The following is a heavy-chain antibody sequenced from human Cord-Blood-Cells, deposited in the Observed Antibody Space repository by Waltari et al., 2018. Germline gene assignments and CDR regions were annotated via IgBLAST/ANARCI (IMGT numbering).Heavy chain of an antibody. V-gene: IGHV3-9*01. CDR3: AKDIGYSYGYQFGVFDY. CDR2: VSWNSGSI. CDR1: GFTFDDYA. Sequence: EVQLVESGGGLVQPGRSLRLSCAASGFTFDDYAMHWVRQAPGKGLEWVSGVSWNSGSIGYADSVKGRFNISRDNAKNSLYLQMNSLRAEDTALYYCAKDIGYSYGYQFGVFDYWGQGTLVTVSS. D-gene: IGHD5-18*01. J-gene: IGHJ4*02.